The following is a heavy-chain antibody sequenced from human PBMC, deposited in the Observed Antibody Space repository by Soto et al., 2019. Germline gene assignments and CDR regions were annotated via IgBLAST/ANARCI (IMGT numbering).Heavy chain of an antibody. J-gene: IGHJ3*02. D-gene: IGHD3-10*01. V-gene: IGHV3-7*01. CDR2: IKQDGSEK. CDR3: ARDYRGEFWTGAFDI. Sequence: GGSLRLSCAASGFTFSSYWMSWVRQAPGKGLEWVANIKQDGSEKYYVDSVKGRFTISRDNAKNSLYLQMNSLRAEDTAVYYCARDYRGEFWTGAFDIWGQGTMVTVSS. CDR1: GFTFSSYW.